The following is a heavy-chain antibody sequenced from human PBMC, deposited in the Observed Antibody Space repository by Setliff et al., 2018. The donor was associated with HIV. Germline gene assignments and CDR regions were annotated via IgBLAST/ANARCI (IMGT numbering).Heavy chain of an antibody. D-gene: IGHD3-22*01. V-gene: IGHV4-31*11. CDR1: GDSITRGGYY. J-gene: IGHJ4*02. Sequence: LSETLSLTCAVSGDSITRGGYYWSWIRQFAGKGLEWIADIYYSGRTNYNPSLKSRLTVSIDTSKNHLSLKLTSMTAADTAMYYCAGIYDTRNYYPYYFDYWGQGTLVTVSS. CDR3: AGIYDTRNYYPYYFDY. CDR2: IYYSGRT.